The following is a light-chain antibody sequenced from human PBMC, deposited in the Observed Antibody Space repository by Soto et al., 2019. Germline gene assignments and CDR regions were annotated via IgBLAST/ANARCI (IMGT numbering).Light chain of an antibody. CDR2: SNN. CDR3: AAWDDSLNGLYV. CDR1: NSNIGSNT. V-gene: IGLV1-44*01. Sequence: QPVLTQPPSASGTPGQRVTISCSGSNSNIGSNTVNWYQQLPGTAPKLLIHSNNQRPSGVPDRFSGSKSGTSASLAISGLQSEDEADYYCAAWDDSLNGLYVFGTGTQLTVL. J-gene: IGLJ1*01.